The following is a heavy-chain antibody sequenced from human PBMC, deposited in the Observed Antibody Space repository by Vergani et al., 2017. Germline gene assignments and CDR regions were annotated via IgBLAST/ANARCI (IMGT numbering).Heavy chain of an antibody. CDR1: GFTFSSYG. Sequence: QVQLVESGGGVVQPGRSLRLSCAASGFTFSSYGMHWVRQAPGKGLEWVAVIWYDGSNKYYADSVKGRFTISRDNSKNTLYLQMNSLRAEDTAVYYCARNGPRYCSSTSCYILRGGYFDYGGQGTLVTVSS. J-gene: IGHJ4*02. V-gene: IGHV3-33*01. CDR2: IWYDGSNK. D-gene: IGHD2-2*02. CDR3: ARNGPRYCSSTSCYILRGGYFDY.